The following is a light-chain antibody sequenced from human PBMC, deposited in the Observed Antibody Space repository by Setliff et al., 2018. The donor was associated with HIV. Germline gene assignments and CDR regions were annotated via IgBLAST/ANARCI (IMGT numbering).Light chain of an antibody. J-gene: IGLJ3*02. V-gene: IGLV2-8*01. CDR2: AVS. CDR3: AAWDDTLNGRV. Sequence: QSALTQPPSASGSPGQSVTISCTGTSSDVGGYNYVSWYQQHPGKAPKLMIYAVSKRPSGVPDRFSGSKSGNTASLTVSGLQAEDEADYYCAAWDDTLNGRVFGGGTKVTVL. CDR1: SSDVGGYNY.